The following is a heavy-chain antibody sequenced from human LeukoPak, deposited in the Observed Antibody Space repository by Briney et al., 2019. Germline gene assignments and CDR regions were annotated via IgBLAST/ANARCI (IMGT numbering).Heavy chain of an antibody. V-gene: IGHV3-23*01. CDR1: GITFSIHA. D-gene: IGHD2-2*01. CDR3: ARAIQSHLLKGYFDY. Sequence: PGGSLRLSCAASGITFSIHAMSWVRQAPGKGLEWVSLISGSGGHTYYGDSLKGRFTISRDNSKNTLYLRMDSLRAEDTAIYYCARAIQSHLLKGYFDYWGQGTLVTVSS. J-gene: IGHJ4*02. CDR2: ISGSGGHT.